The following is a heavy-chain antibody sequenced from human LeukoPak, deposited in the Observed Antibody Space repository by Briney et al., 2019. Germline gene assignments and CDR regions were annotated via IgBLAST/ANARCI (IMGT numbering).Heavy chain of an antibody. CDR1: GFTFSSYA. Sequence: GGSLRLSCAASGFTFSSYAMHWVRQAPGKGLEWVAVISYDGSNKYYADSVKGRFTISRDNSKNTLYLQMNSLRAEDTAVYYCARGTSLDYGSGSSNFDYWGQGTLVTVSS. V-gene: IGHV3-30*04. D-gene: IGHD3-10*01. J-gene: IGHJ4*02. CDR2: ISYDGSNK. CDR3: ARGTSLDYGSGSSNFDY.